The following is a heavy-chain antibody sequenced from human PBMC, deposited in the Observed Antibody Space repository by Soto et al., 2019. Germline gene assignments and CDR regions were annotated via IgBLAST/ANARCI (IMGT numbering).Heavy chain of an antibody. D-gene: IGHD6-13*01. CDR1: GGSISSYY. CDR2: IYYSGST. V-gene: IGHV4-59*01. Sequence: LSLTCTVSGGSISSYYWSWIRQPPGKGLEWIGYIYYSGSTNYNPSLKSRVTISVDTSKNQFSLKLSSVTAADTAVYYCARDRGIATYGMDVWGQGTTVTVSS. CDR3: ARDRGIATYGMDV. J-gene: IGHJ6*02.